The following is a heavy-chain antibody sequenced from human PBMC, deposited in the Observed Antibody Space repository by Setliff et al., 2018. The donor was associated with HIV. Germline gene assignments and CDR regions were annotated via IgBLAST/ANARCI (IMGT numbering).Heavy chain of an antibody. Sequence: SEILSLTCAVSGYSISSGYYWGWIRQPPGKGLEWVGSIYHSGSTYYNPSLKSRVTISVDTSKNQFSLKLSSVTAADTAVYYCARDKGYNSFDYWGQGTLVTVSS. CDR2: IYHSGST. V-gene: IGHV4-38-2*02. J-gene: IGHJ4*02. CDR1: GYSISSGYY. CDR3: ARDKGYNSFDY. D-gene: IGHD5-18*01.